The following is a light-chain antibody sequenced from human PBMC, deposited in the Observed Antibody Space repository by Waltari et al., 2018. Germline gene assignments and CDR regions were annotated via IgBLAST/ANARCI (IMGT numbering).Light chain of an antibody. J-gene: IGLJ3*02. CDR1: NSNIGSNF. Sequence: QSVLTQPPSVSGTPGQRVTISCSGSNSNIGSNFVNWYQQLPGKAPKLLIYNDNHGPSGVPDRFSASKSGTSAALAITGLQSEDEADYYCAVWDDSLGGVFGGGTKLTVL. CDR2: NDN. V-gene: IGLV1-44*01. CDR3: AVWDDSLGGV.